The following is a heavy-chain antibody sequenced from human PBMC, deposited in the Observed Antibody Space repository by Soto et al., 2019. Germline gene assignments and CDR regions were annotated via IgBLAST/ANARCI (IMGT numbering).Heavy chain of an antibody. Sequence: QVQLVESGGGVVQPGRSLRLSCAASGFTFSSYGMHWVRQAPGKGLEWVAVIPYDGSDKYYADFVKGRFTISRDNSKNTVYLQMNSLRAEDTAVYYCAKTKDSFRYYYYGMDVWGPGTTVTVSS. CDR1: GFTFSSYG. J-gene: IGHJ6*02. D-gene: IGHD4-4*01. V-gene: IGHV3-30*18. CDR2: IPYDGSDK. CDR3: AKTKDSFRYYYYGMDV.